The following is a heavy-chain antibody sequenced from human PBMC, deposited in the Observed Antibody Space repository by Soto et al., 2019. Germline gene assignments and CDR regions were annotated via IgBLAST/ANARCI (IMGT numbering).Heavy chain of an antibody. D-gene: IGHD2-2*02. CDR2: INPNSGGT. CDR1: GYTFTGYY. CDR3: ARDLNLDNVVVPAAISAFDI. J-gene: IGHJ3*02. Sequence: ASVKVSCKASGYTFTGYYMHWVRQAPGQGLEWMGWINPNSGGTNYAQKFQGWVTMTRDTSISTAYMELSRLRSDDTAVYYCARDLNLDNVVVPAAISAFDIWGQGTMVTVSS. V-gene: IGHV1-2*04.